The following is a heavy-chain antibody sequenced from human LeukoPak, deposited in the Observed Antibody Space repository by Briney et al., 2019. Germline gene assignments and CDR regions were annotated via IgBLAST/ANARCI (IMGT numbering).Heavy chain of an antibody. V-gene: IGHV3-33*01. Sequence: GRSLRLSCAAFGFTFSSYGMHWVRQAPGKGLEWVAVIWYDGSNKYYADSVKGRFTISRDNSKNTLYLQMNSLRAEDTAVYYCARDGPKTDIAARPCWFDPWGQGTLVTVSS. J-gene: IGHJ5*02. CDR3: ARDGPKTDIAARPCWFDP. CDR1: GFTFSSYG. CDR2: IWYDGSNK. D-gene: IGHD6-6*01.